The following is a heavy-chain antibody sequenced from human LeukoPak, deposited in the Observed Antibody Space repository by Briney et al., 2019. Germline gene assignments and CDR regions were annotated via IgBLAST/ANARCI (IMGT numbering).Heavy chain of an antibody. Sequence: SGTLSLTCAVSGGSISSSNWWCWVRQPPGKGLERIGEIYHSGSTNYNPSLKSRVTISVDKSKNQFSLKLSSVTAADTAVYYCARNYGSGSYYPFDYWGQGTLVTVSS. CDR3: ARNYGSGSYYPFDY. CDR1: GGSISSSNW. V-gene: IGHV4-4*02. CDR2: IYHSGST. D-gene: IGHD3-10*01. J-gene: IGHJ4*02.